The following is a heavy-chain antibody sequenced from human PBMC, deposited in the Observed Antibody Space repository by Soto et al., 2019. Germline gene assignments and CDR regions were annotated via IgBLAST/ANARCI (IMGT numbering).Heavy chain of an antibody. D-gene: IGHD1-26*01. Sequence: PGGSLRLSCAASGFIFENFGISWVRQAPGKGLEWISSISVSGFKKYYADSVKGRFTISRDNSKSMVYLELNNLSAEDTAVYHCAKNQGVELVPLATVDWFDPWGQGSVVTVSS. J-gene: IGHJ5*02. CDR1: GFIFENFG. CDR3: AKNQGVELVPLATVDWFDP. V-gene: IGHV3-23*01. CDR2: ISVSGFKK.